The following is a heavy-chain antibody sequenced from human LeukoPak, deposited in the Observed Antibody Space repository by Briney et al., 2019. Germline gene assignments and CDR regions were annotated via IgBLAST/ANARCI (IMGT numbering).Heavy chain of an antibody. Sequence: GGSLRLSCAASGFTFSSYAMSWVRQAPGKGLEWVSGISGSGGSTYYADSVKGRFTISRDNSKNTLYLQMNRLRAEDTAVYYCAKDNGIVAPSIPLDYWGQGTLVTVSS. CDR1: GFTFSSYA. CDR3: AKDNGIVAPSIPLDY. V-gene: IGHV3-23*01. D-gene: IGHD5-12*01. J-gene: IGHJ4*02. CDR2: ISGSGGST.